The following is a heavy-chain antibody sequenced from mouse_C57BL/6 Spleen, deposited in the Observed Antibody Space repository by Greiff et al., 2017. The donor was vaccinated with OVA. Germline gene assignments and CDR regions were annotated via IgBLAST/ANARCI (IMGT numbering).Heavy chain of an antibody. CDR2: IRNKANGYTT. CDR1: GFTFTDYY. Sequence: DVKLVESGGGLVQPGGSLSLSCAASGFTFTDYYMSWVRQPPGKALEWLGFIRNKANGYTTEYSASVKGRFTISRDNSQSILYLQMNALRAEDSATYYCASLSTTVDWYFDVWGTGTTVTVSS. J-gene: IGHJ1*03. CDR3: ASLSTTVDWYFDV. D-gene: IGHD1-1*01. V-gene: IGHV7-3*01.